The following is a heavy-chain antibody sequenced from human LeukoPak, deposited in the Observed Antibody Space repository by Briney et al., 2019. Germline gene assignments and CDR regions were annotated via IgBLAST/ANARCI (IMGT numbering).Heavy chain of an antibody. Sequence: ESGPTLVKPTQTLTLTCTFSGFSLSRGGVGVGWIRQPPGKALQWLAVIYWNDDKRYSPSLKSRLTITKDTSKNQVVLTMTNMDPVDTATYYCAHRGYGDYPSSKWFDPWGQGTLVTVSS. V-gene: IGHV2-5*01. CDR2: IYWNDDK. J-gene: IGHJ5*02. CDR3: AHRGYGDYPSSKWFDP. CDR1: GFSLSRGGVG. D-gene: IGHD4-17*01.